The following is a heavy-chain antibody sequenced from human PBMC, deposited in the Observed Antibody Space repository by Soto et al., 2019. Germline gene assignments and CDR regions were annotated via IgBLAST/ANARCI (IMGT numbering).Heavy chain of an antibody. CDR3: AREFESGALNDAFDI. Sequence: QVQLVESGGGVVQPGRSLRLSCAASGFTFSSYGMHWVRQAPGKGLEWVAVIWYDGSNKYYADSVKGRFTISRDNSKNTLYLQMNSLRAEDTAVYYCAREFESGALNDAFDIWGQGTMVTVSS. CDR1: GFTFSSYG. D-gene: IGHD3-3*01. V-gene: IGHV3-33*01. J-gene: IGHJ3*02. CDR2: IWYDGSNK.